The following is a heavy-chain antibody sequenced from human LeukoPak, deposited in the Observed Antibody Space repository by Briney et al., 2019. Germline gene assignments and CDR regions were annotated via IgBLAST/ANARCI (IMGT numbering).Heavy chain of an antibody. V-gene: IGHV4-59*01. D-gene: IGHD3-22*01. Sequence: PSETLSLTCTVSGGSISSYYWSWIRQPPGKGLEWIGYIYYSGSTNYNPSLKSRVTISVDTPKNQFSLKLSSVTAADTAVYYCAREGEYYYDRAHHAFDIWGQGTMVTVSS. CDR3: AREGEYYYDRAHHAFDI. CDR2: IYYSGST. J-gene: IGHJ3*02. CDR1: GGSISSYY.